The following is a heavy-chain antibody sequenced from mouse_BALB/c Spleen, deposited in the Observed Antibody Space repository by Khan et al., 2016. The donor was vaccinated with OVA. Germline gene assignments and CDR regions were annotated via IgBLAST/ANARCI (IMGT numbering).Heavy chain of an antibody. V-gene: IGHV1S135*01. D-gene: IGHD2-2*01. CDR2: VDPFSGGT. Sequence: VQLKESGPELMKPGASVKISCKASGYSFTTYYLHWVMQSHGESLEWIGYVDPFSGGTTYNQKFKVKATLTVDKSSSPAYMHLSNLTSEDSAVYYCTRHGYVAWFTYWGQGTLVTVSA. CDR3: TRHGYVAWFTY. J-gene: IGHJ3*01. CDR1: GYSFTTYY.